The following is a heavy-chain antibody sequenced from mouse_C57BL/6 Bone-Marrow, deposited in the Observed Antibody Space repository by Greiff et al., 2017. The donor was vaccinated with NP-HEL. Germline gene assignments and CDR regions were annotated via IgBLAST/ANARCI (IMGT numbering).Heavy chain of an antibody. CDR1: GFNIKDYY. CDR2: IDPEDGET. V-gene: IGHV14-2*01. D-gene: IGHD4-1*01. Sequence: EVKLEESGAELVKPGASVKLSCTASGFNIKDYYMHWVKQRTEQGLEWIGRIDPEDGETKYAPKFPGKATIPADTSSNTAYLQLSSLTSEDTAVYYCARLPFPGTYFDYWGQGTTLTVSS. CDR3: ARLPFPGTYFDY. J-gene: IGHJ2*01.